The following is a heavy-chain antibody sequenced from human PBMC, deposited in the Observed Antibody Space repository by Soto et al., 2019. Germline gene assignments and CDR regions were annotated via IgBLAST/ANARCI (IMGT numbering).Heavy chain of an antibody. CDR3: ARARGYSYGYLDP. V-gene: IGHV4-59*01. D-gene: IGHD5-18*01. CDR1: GGSISSYY. CDR2: IYYSGST. Sequence: QVQLQESGPGLVKPSETLSLTCTVSGGSISSYYWSWIRQPPGKGLEWIGYIYYSGSTNYNPSLKSRVTISVDTSKNQFSLKLSSVTAADTAVYYCARARGYSYGYLDPWGQGTLVTVSS. J-gene: IGHJ5*02.